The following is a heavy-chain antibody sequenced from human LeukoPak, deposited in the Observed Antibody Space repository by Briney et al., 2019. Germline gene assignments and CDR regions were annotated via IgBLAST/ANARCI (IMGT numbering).Heavy chain of an antibody. CDR2: VHLSGAT. J-gene: IGHJ4*02. D-gene: IGHD1-26*01. CDR1: GGSITTTNW. Sequence: SGTLSLTCAVSGGSITTTNWWSWVRQPPGEGLEWIGEVHLSGATNYNLSLESRVSMSIDKSKNHLSLEVTSVTAADTAIYYCTRESGAFSPFGFWGQGTLVTVSS. CDR3: TRESGAFSPFGF. V-gene: IGHV4-4*02.